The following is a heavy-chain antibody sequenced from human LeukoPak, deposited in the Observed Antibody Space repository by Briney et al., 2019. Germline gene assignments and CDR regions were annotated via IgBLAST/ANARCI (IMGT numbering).Heavy chain of an antibody. CDR1: GGSISSGGYY. CDR2: IYYSGST. V-gene: IGHV4-31*03. CDR3: ARGGRRNWFDP. Sequence: SETLSLTCTVSGGSISSGGYYWSWIRQDPGKGLEWIGYIYYSGSTYYNPSLKSRVTISVDTSKNQFSLKLSSVTAADTAVYYCARGGRRNWFDPWGQGTLVTVSS. J-gene: IGHJ5*02. D-gene: IGHD3-10*01.